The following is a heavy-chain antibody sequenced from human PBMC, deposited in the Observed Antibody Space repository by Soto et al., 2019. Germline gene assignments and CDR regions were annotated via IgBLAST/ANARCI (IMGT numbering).Heavy chain of an antibody. V-gene: IGHV2-5*02. J-gene: IGHJ4*02. CDR2: IYWDDDK. CDR3: AHRVLRAVFGLVTTTAIYFDF. D-gene: IGHD3-3*01. CDR1: GFSLTTSGVG. Sequence: GPTQVKPRQTLTLPCTFSGFSLTTSGVGVGWIRQSPGKAPEWLALIYWDDDKRYSPSLKSRLTITKDTSKNQVDLTMADLDPADTATYYCAHRVLRAVFGLVTTTAIYFDFWGQGTPVAVSS.